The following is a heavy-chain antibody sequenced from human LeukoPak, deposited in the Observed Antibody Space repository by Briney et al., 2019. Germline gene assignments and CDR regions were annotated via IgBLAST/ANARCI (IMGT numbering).Heavy chain of an antibody. CDR3: ARDYGAAAGHLLYYYYYGMDV. V-gene: IGHV3-21*01. J-gene: IGHJ6*02. CDR2: ISSSSSYI. D-gene: IGHD6-13*01. Sequence: GGSLRLSCAASGFTFSSYSMNWVRQAPGKGLEWVSSISSSSSYIYYADSVKGRFTISRDNAKNSLYLQMNSLRAEDTAVYYCARDYGAAAGHLLYYYYYGMDVWGQGTTVTVSS. CDR1: GFTFSSYS.